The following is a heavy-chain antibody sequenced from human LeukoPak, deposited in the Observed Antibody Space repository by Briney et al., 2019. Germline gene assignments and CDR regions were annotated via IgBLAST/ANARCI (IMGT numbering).Heavy chain of an antibody. V-gene: IGHV4-34*01. J-gene: IGHJ4*02. CDR2: INYSGST. CDR3: ARGPKYYYDSSGYKTIDY. D-gene: IGHD3-22*01. CDR1: GGSFSGYY. Sequence: SETLSLTCAVYGGSFSGYYWSWIRQPPGKGLEWIGEINYSGSTNYNPSLKSRVTISVDTSKNQFSLKLSSVTAADTAVYYCARGPKYYYDSSGYKTIDYWGQGTLVTVSS.